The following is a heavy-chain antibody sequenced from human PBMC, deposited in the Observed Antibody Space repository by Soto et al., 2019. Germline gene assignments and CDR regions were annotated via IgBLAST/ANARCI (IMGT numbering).Heavy chain of an antibody. J-gene: IGHJ4*02. CDR3: ARGPNYYDNSGFFGY. CDR1: GFTFSSYA. V-gene: IGHV3-30*04. CDR2: ISYDGNDD. Sequence: VGSLRLSCAASGFTFSSYAMHWVRQAPGKGLEWVAVISYDGNDDYYADSVKGRFTISRDNSNSALYLQMNTLRDEDTAVYYCARGPNYYDNSGFFGYWGQGTLVTVSS. D-gene: IGHD3-22*01.